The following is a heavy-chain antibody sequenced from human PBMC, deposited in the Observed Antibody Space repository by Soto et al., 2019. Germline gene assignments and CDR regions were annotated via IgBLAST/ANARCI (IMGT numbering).Heavy chain of an antibody. CDR3: ARHGDGYNYGTFTGFDF. V-gene: IGHV4-59*08. CDR2: IYYSGST. Sequence: SETLSLTCTVSGVTIIDYYWSWIRQPPGKGLEWIGYIYYSGSTDYNPYLKSRVIMSVDMSKNQFSLKLTSVTAADTAVYYCARHGDGYNYGTFTGFDFWGQGTLVTVS. D-gene: IGHD1-1*01. CDR1: GVTIIDYY. J-gene: IGHJ4*02.